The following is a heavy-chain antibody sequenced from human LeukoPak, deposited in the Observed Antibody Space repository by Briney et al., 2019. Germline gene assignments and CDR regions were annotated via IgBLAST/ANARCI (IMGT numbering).Heavy chain of an antibody. CDR1: GGPIRSTSYY. D-gene: IGHD2-21*02. CDR2: VHYSGST. V-gene: IGHV4-39*01. Sequence: SETLSLTCTVSGGPIRSTSYYWGWIRQPPGKGLEWLGSVHYSGSTYDNPSLKSRVTISVDTSKNQFSLKLISVTAADTAVYYCTRRSTVAARGRFDPWGQGTLVTVSS. J-gene: IGHJ5*02. CDR3: TRRSTVAARGRFDP.